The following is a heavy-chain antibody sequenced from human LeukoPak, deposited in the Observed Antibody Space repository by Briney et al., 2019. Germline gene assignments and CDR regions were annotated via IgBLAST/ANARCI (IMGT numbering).Heavy chain of an antibody. J-gene: IGHJ4*02. CDR2: VNHSGYT. V-gene: IGHV4-34*01. CDR1: GVSFSTYY. Sequence: SETLSLTCDVSGVSFSTYYWSWIRQSPEKGLEWIGEVNHSGYTNYNPSLKGRVTISVDTSKNQFSLKLSSVTAADTAVYHCARQLYGSDYWGQGTLVTVSS. D-gene: IGHD4-17*01. CDR3: ARQLYGSDY.